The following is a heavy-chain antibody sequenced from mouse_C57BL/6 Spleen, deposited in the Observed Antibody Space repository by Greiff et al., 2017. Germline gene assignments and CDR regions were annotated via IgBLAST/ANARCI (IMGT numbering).Heavy chain of an antibody. J-gene: IGHJ2*01. V-gene: IGHV1-7*01. CDR3: ARSGYDYNYFDY. D-gene: IGHD2-4*01. CDR2: INPCSGYT. CDR1: GYTFTSYW. Sequence: QVQLPQSGAELAKPGASVKLSCKASGYTFTSYWLHWVKQRPGQGLEWIGYINPCSGYTKYNQKFKDKATFTADKSSSTAYMQLSSLTYEDSAVYYCARSGYDYNYFDYWGQGTTLTVSS.